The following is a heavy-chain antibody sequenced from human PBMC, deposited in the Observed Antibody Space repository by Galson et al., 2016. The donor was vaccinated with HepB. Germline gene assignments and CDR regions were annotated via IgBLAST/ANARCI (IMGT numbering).Heavy chain of an antibody. CDR3: ARGGLVRGAHGGSFDS. Sequence: TLSLTCTVSGGSISSGGYYWSWIRQHPGKGLEWIAYIYYSGSTHYNPSLKSRVTISMDTSKNQFSLKLSSVTPEDTAVYYCARGGLVRGAHGGSFDSWGQGTLVTVSS. D-gene: IGHD3-10*01. CDR1: GGSISSGGYY. V-gene: IGHV4-31*03. J-gene: IGHJ4*01. CDR2: IYYSGST.